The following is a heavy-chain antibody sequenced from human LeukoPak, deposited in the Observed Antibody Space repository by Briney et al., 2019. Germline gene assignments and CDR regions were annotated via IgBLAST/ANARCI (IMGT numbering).Heavy chain of an antibody. D-gene: IGHD4-17*01. CDR3: ARLQATVSIHSYFDY. Sequence: SETLSLTCTVSGDSTSRYYWSWIRQPPGKGLEWIGFIYYSGSTNYNPSLKSRVTISVDTSKNQISLKLTSVTAADTAVYYCARLQATVSIHSYFDYWGQGTLVTVSS. CDR1: GDSTSRYY. CDR2: IYYSGST. J-gene: IGHJ4*02. V-gene: IGHV4-59*01.